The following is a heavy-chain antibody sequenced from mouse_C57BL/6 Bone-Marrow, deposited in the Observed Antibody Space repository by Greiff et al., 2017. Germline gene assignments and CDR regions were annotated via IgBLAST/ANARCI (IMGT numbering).Heavy chain of an antibody. V-gene: IGHV1-82*01. J-gene: IGHJ4*01. D-gene: IGHD1-1*01. CDR2: IYPGDGDT. Sequence: QVQLQQSGPELVKPGASVKISCKASGYAFSSSWMNWVKQRPGKGLEWIGRIYPGDGDTNYNGKFKGKATLTADKSSSTAYMQLSSLPSEDSAVYFCARYYGSSYGYAMDYWGQGTSVTVSS. CDR1: GYAFSSSW. CDR3: ARYYGSSYGYAMDY.